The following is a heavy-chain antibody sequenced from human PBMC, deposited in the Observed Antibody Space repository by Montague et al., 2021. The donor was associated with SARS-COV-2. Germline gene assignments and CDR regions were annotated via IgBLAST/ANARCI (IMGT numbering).Heavy chain of an antibody. CDR3: ARHAPFSDNYRRYPFNFDF. CDR1: GGAISTSSFH. Sequence: SETLSLTCTVSGGAISTSSFHRGWVRQSPGKGLEWIATIYFSGSAYYNPSLKSRVSISIDTSKNKFSLQLTSVTAADTAVYYCARHAPFSDNYRRYPFNFDFWGQGTLVTVSS. D-gene: IGHD1-1*01. V-gene: IGHV4-39*01. CDR2: IYFSGSA. J-gene: IGHJ4*02.